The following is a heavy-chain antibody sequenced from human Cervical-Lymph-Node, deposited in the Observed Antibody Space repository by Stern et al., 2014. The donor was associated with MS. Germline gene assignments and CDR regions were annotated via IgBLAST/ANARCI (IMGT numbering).Heavy chain of an antibody. V-gene: IGHV1-69*06. Sequence: QVQLVQSGAEVKKPGSSVKVSCKSSGGISWVRQAPGHGLEWMGGVIPFVGTANYAQKFQGRVTITADTSTNTTYLHLSRLTSADTAVYYCARGSGDNWFGPWGQGTLVTVSS. CDR2: VIPFVGTA. D-gene: IGHD3-10*01. J-gene: IGHJ5*02. CDR3: ARGSGDNWFGP. CDR1: GG.